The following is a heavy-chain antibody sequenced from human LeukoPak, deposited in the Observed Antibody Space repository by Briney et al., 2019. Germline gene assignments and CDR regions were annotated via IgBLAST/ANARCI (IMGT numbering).Heavy chain of an antibody. J-gene: IGHJ5*02. Sequence: ASETLSLTCTVSGYSISSGYYWGWIRQPPGKGLEWIGSIYHSGSTYYNPSLKSRVTISVDTSKNQFSLKLSSVTAADTAVYYCARVTRYGGNWFDPWGQGTLVTVSS. D-gene: IGHD4-23*01. CDR3: ARVTRYGGNWFDP. V-gene: IGHV4-38-2*02. CDR2: IYHSGST. CDR1: GYSISSGYY.